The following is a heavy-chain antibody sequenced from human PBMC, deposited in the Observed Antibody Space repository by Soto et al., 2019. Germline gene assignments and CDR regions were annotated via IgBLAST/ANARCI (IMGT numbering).Heavy chain of an antibody. Sequence: QVQLVESGGGVVQPGRSLRLSCAASGFTFSSYGMHWVRQAPGKGLEWVAVISYDGSNKYYADSVKGRFTISRDNSKNTLYLQMNSRRAEDTAVYYCAKGPEGLDYWGQGTLVTVSS. J-gene: IGHJ4*02. V-gene: IGHV3-30*18. CDR3: AKGPEGLDY. CDR1: GFTFSSYG. CDR2: ISYDGSNK.